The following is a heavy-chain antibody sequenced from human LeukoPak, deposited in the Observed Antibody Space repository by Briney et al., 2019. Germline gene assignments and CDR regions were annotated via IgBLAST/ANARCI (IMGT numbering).Heavy chain of an antibody. Sequence: PGGSLRLSCAASGFRFSDYYMSWIRQAPGKGLEWVSYISSSGGTIYYADSVKGRFTISRDNAKNSLYLQMNSLRAEDTAAYYCARDGALWFGESYYFDYWGQGTLVTVSS. J-gene: IGHJ4*02. CDR2: ISSSGGTI. CDR3: ARDGALWFGESYYFDY. CDR1: GFRFSDYY. D-gene: IGHD3-10*01. V-gene: IGHV3-11*04.